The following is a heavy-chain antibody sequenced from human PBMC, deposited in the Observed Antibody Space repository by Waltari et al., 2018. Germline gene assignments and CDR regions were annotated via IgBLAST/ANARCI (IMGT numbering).Heavy chain of an antibody. V-gene: IGHV4-59*01. D-gene: IGHD3-22*01. CDR3: ARALIPNYYDSSGSSRMDV. Sequence: QVQLQESGPGLVKPSETLSLTCTVSGGSISSYYLSWLRQPTGKGLEGIGYIYYSGSTNYNPSLKSRVTISVDTSKNQFSLKLSSVTAADTAVYYCARALIPNYYDSSGSSRMDVWGKGTTVTVSS. J-gene: IGHJ6*04. CDR1: GGSISSYY. CDR2: IYYSGST.